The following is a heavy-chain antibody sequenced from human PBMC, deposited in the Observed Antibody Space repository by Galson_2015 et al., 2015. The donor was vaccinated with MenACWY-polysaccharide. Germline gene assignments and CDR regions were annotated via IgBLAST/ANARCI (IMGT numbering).Heavy chain of an antibody. CDR1: GYSISSGYY. CDR3: ARVLGAARPRFDY. D-gene: IGHD6-6*01. CDR2: IYHSGST. J-gene: IGHJ4*02. V-gene: IGHV4-38-2*01. Sequence: LSLTCAVSGYSISSGYYWGWIRQPPGKGLEWIGSIYHSGSTYYNPSLKSRDTISVDTSENQFSLKLNSVTAADTAVYYCARVLGAARPRFDYWGQGTLVTVSS.